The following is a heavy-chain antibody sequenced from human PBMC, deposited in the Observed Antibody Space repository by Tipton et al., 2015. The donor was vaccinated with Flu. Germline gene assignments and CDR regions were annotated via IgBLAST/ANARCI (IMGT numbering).Heavy chain of an antibody. Sequence: TLSLTCSVSGGSVDSTTYYWGWIRQSPEKGLEWIGTVDYRGSTYYIPSLKSRVTISIDTSKNQFSLKLTSVTAADTAVYYCDADGEAFDPWGPGTLVTVSS. CDR2: VDYRGST. D-gene: IGHD4-17*01. J-gene: IGHJ5*02. CDR1: GGSVDSTTYY. CDR3: DADGEAFDP. V-gene: IGHV4-39*07.